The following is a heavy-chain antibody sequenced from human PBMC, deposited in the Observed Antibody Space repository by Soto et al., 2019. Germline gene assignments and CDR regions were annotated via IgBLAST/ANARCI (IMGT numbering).Heavy chain of an antibody. Sequence: GGSLRLSCAASGFTVSSNYMSWVRQAPGKGLEWVSVIYSGGSTYYADSVKGRFTISRDNSKNTLYLQMNSLRAEDTAVYYCARERGIAAGRSEGYYYYMDVWGKGTKVTVSS. CDR1: GFTVSSNY. J-gene: IGHJ6*03. V-gene: IGHV3-66*01. D-gene: IGHD6-25*01. CDR2: IYSGGST. CDR3: ARERGIAAGRSEGYYYYMDV.